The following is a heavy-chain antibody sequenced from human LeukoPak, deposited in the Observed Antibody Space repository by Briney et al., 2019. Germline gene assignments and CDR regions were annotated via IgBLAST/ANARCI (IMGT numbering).Heavy chain of an antibody. V-gene: IGHV4-59*11. Sequence: PSETLSLTCTVSGGSISSHYWSWIRQPPGKGLEWIGYIYYSGSTNYNPSLKSRVSISIDTSKSQFSLKVSSVTAADTAVYYCARHGTTGTNLNWFDPWGQGTLVTVSS. D-gene: IGHD1-1*01. CDR1: GGSISSHY. J-gene: IGHJ5*02. CDR3: ARHGTTGTNLNWFDP. CDR2: IYYSGST.